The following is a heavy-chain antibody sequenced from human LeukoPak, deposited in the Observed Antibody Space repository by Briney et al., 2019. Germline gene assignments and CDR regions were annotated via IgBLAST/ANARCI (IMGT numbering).Heavy chain of an antibody. J-gene: IGHJ6*03. CDR1: GYTFTGYY. V-gene: IGHV1-2*04. CDR3: ARAGYSSSSHYYYMDV. D-gene: IGHD6-13*01. CDR2: INPNSGGT. Sequence: ASVKVSCKASGYTFTGYYMHWVRQAPGQGLKWMGWINPNSGGTNYAQKFQGWVTMTRDTSISTAYMELSRLRSDDTAVYYCARAGYSSSSHYYYMDVWGKGTTVTVSS.